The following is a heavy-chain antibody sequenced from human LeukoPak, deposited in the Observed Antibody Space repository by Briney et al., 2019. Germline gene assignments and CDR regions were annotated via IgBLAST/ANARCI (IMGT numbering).Heavy chain of an antibody. CDR1: GYTFTDYY. CDR3: ARTPHRSGGSCYGY. Sequence: GASVKVSCKASGYTFTDYYMHWVRQAPGQGLEWMGWINPNSGGTNYAQKFQGRVTMTRDTSISTAYMELSRLRSDDTAVYYCARTPHRSGGSCYGYWGQGTLVTVSS. D-gene: IGHD2-15*01. J-gene: IGHJ4*02. V-gene: IGHV1-2*02. CDR2: INPNSGGT.